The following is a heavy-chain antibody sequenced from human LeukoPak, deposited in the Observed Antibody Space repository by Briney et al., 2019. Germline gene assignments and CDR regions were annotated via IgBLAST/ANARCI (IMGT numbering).Heavy chain of an antibody. CDR1: GGSVSSSSTIYY. CDR2: VSYSGST. CDR3: APHRDSHCYDY. D-gene: IGHD5-24*01. V-gene: IGHV4-39*02. Sequence: PSETLSLTSTFSGGSVSSSSTIYYWGWVRQPPGKGLEWIGSVSYSGSTYYNPSLQSRVTISADTSNNHFSLKLTSVTAADTAVYYCAPHRDSHCYDYWGQGTLVTVSS. J-gene: IGHJ4*02.